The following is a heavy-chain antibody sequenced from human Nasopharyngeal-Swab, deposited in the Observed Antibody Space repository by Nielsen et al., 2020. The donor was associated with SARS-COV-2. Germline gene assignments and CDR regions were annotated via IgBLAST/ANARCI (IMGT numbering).Heavy chain of an antibody. CDR3: ARGRVPAAGGRAAHLNWFDP. CDR1: GFTFSSYS. V-gene: IGHV3-21*01. J-gene: IGHJ5*02. Sequence: GESLKISCAASGFTFSSYSMNWVRQAPGKGLEWVSSISSSSSYIYYADSVKGRFTISRDNAKNSLYLQMNSLRAEDTAVYYCARGRVPAAGGRAAHLNWFDPWGQGTLVTVSS. D-gene: IGHD2-2*01. CDR2: ISSSSSYI.